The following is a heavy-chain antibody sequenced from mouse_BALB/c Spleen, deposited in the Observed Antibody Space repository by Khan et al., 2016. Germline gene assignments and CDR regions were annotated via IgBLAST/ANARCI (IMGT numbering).Heavy chain of an antibody. J-gene: IGHJ2*01. CDR3: ARKGNRDLAY. Sequence: QVQLQQSGAELAKPGASVKMSCKASGYTFTSYWMHWVKQRPGQGLEWIGYINPSTGYTEYNQKFKDKATLTADKSSSTAYMQLSSLTSEDSAGYYCARKGNRDLAYWGQGATLTVSS. CDR1: GYTFTSYW. V-gene: IGHV1-7*01. CDR2: INPSTGYT.